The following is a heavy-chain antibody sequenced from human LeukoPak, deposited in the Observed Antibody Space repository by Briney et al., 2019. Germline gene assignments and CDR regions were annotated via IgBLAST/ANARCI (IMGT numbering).Heavy chain of an antibody. CDR1: GGSISSGGYY. CDR2: MYYSGST. CDR3: ARGGSGPNSHCASGSYPYYYYGMDV. J-gene: IGHJ6*04. V-gene: IGHV4-31*03. D-gene: IGHD3-10*01. Sequence: PSQTLSLTCTVSGGSISSGGYYWSWIRQHPGKGLEWIGYMYYSGSTYYNPSLKSRVTISLDTSKNQCSLKVSSVTAADTAVYYCARGGSGPNSHCASGSYPYYYYGMDVWGKGTTVTVSS.